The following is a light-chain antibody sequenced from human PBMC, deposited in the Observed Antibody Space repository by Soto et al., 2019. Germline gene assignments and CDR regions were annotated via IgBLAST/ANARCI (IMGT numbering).Light chain of an antibody. J-gene: IGKJ5*01. CDR3: QQYGSSTT. CDR1: QSVSSSY. CDR2: GAS. V-gene: IGKV3-20*01. Sequence: EIGLSQSPGTLFLSTGERATLSCRASQSVSSSYLAWYQQKPGQAPRLLIYGASSRATGIPDRFSGSGSGTDFTLTISRLEPEDFAVYYCQQYGSSTTFGQGTRLAIK.